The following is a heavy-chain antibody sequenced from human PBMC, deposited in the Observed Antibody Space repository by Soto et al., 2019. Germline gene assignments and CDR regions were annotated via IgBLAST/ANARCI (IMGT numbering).Heavy chain of an antibody. CDR3: AADVWGSGKSYYYYYYGMDV. CDR1: GFTFTSSA. V-gene: IGHV1-58*01. CDR2: IVVGSGNT. Sequence: SVKVSCKASGFTFTSSAVQWVRQARGQRLEWIGWIVVGSGNTNYAQKFQERVTITRDMSTSTAYMELSSLRSEDTAVYYCAADVWGSGKSYYYYYYGMDVWGQGTTVTVS. J-gene: IGHJ6*02. D-gene: IGHD3-16*01.